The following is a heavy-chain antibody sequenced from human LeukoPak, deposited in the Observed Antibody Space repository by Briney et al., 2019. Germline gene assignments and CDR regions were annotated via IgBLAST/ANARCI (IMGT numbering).Heavy chain of an antibody. V-gene: IGHV3-23*01. D-gene: IGHD4-17*01. CDR2: IGGSGGST. J-gene: IGHJ4*02. Sequence: GGSLRLSCAASGFTFSSYAMHWVRQAPGKGLEWVSSIGGSGGSTWYADSVKGRFTISRDNSKNTLYLQMNSLRAEDTAVYYCAKDLHGDYVRWGDYWGQGTLVTVSS. CDR1: GFTFSSYA. CDR3: AKDLHGDYVRWGDY.